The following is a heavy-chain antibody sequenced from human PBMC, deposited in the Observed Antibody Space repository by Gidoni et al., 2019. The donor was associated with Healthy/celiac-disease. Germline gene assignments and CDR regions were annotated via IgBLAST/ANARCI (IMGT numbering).Heavy chain of an antibody. J-gene: IGHJ6*03. CDR2: IYYSGST. D-gene: IGHD2-21*02. CDR1: GGSISSGGYY. CDR3: ARGLQSPYYYYMDV. Sequence: QVQLQESGPGLVKPSQTLSLTCAVSGGSISSGGYYWRWIRQPPGKGLEWIGYIYYSGSTYYNPSLKSRVTISVDTSKNQFSLKLSSVTAADTAVYYCARGLQSPYYYYMDVWGKGTTVTVSS. V-gene: IGHV4-30-4*01.